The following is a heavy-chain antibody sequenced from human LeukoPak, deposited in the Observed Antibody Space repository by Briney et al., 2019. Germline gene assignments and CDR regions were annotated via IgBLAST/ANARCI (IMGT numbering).Heavy chain of an antibody. V-gene: IGHV4-59*01. CDR3: ARDTFWSGYFDY. CDR2: LYYSGST. Sequence: SETLSLTCTVSGGSISSYYWSWIRQPPGKGLEWIGYLYYSGSTNYNPSLKSRVTISVDTSKNQFSLKLSSVTAADTAVYYCARDTFWSGYFDYWGQGTLVTVSS. CDR1: GGSISSYY. D-gene: IGHD3-3*01. J-gene: IGHJ4*02.